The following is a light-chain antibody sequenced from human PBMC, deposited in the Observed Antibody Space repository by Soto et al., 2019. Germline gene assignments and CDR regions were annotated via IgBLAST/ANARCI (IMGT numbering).Light chain of an antibody. Sequence: QSVLTQSPSASASLGASVKFTCTLSSGHSTYAIAWHQQQPEKGPRYLMKLNSDGSHTKGDGIPDRFSGSSSGAERYLTISSLQSEDEADYYCQTWGTGAVVFGGGTQLTVL. J-gene: IGLJ2*01. CDR1: SGHSTYA. V-gene: IGLV4-69*01. CDR3: QTWGTGAVV. CDR2: LNSDGSH.